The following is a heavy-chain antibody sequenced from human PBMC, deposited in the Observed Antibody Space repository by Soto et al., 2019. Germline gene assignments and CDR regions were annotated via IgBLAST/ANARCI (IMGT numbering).Heavy chain of an antibody. CDR2: IAYDGSNK. J-gene: IGHJ5*02. CDR1: GFSISRSA. Sequence: QVQLVESGGGVVQPGRSLRLSCVASGFSISRSAMHWVRQAPGKGLEWVAVIAYDGSNKWYADSAKGRFTISRVNSKNTLYLDMSSLRAEDTAVYFCARDLQAGDDNVNWFAPWGQGTLVTVSS. CDR3: ARDLQAGDDNVNWFAP. V-gene: IGHV3-30-3*01. D-gene: IGHD1-1*01.